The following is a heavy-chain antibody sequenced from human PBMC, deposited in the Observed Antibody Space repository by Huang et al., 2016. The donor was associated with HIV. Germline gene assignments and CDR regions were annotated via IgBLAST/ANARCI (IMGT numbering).Heavy chain of an antibody. J-gene: IGHJ5*02. CDR3: AIVGVPGAQSFNWFGP. D-gene: IGHD3-10*01. CDR2: LDPGDGET. Sequence: QVQLIQSGAEVKKPGASVKVSCKVSGYSLTKLSMHGLRQAPRMGREWIGGLDPGDGETIDTQKLQGRVTMTEDTSTDTAYMELSDLSSDDTAIYFCAIVGVPGAQSFNWFGPWGHGTLVTVSS. V-gene: IGHV1-24*01. CDR1: GYSLTKLS.